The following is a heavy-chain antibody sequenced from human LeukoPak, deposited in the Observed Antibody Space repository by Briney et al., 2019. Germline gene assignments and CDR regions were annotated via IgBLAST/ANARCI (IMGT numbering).Heavy chain of an antibody. CDR3: ARGTSGYSGYYYYYMDV. CDR2: TCYSGST. CDR1: GGSISSSNYY. J-gene: IGHJ6*03. V-gene: IGHV4-39*07. Sequence: PSETLSLTCSVSGGSISSSNYYWGWIRQPPGKGLEWIGSTCYSGSTYYNPSLKSRVTISLDTSKNQFSLKLSSVTAADTAVYYCARGTSGYSGYYYYYMDVWGKGTTVTISS. D-gene: IGHD5-12*01.